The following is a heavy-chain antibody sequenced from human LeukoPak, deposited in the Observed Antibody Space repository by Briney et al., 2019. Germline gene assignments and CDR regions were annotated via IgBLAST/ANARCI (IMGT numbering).Heavy chain of an antibody. D-gene: IGHD5-18*01. CDR3: AKDRSSGGYSYGFYDY. Sequence: GGSLRLSCAASGFTFSSYAMSWVRQAPGKGLERVSAISGSGGSTYYADSVKGRFTISRDNSKNTLYLQMNSLRAEDTAVYYCAKDRSSGGYSYGFYDYWGQGTLVNVSS. J-gene: IGHJ4*02. V-gene: IGHV3-23*01. CDR1: GFTFSSYA. CDR2: ISGSGGST.